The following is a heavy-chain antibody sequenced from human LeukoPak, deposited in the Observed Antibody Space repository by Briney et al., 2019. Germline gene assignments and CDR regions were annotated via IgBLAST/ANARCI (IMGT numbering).Heavy chain of an antibody. Sequence: GGSLRLSCAASGFTFDDYAMHWVRQAPGKGLEWVSGISWNSGSIGYADSVKGRSTISRDNAKNSLYLQMNSLRAEDMALYYCAKDGDYYGSGSHFDYWGQGTLVTVSS. D-gene: IGHD3-10*01. CDR2: ISWNSGSI. J-gene: IGHJ4*02. V-gene: IGHV3-9*03. CDR1: GFTFDDYA. CDR3: AKDGDYYGSGSHFDY.